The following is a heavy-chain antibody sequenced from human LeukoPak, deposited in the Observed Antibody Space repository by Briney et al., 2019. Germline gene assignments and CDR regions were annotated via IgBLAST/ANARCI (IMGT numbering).Heavy chain of an antibody. CDR3: ARDRAIAAAAGGDY. Sequence: GGSLRLSCAASGFTVSSNYMSWVRQAPGKGLEWVSVIYSGGSTYYADSVKGRFTISRDNSKNTLYLQMNSLRAEDTAVYYCARDRAIAAAAGGDYWGQGTLVTVSS. J-gene: IGHJ4*02. CDR1: GFTVSSNY. D-gene: IGHD6-13*01. CDR2: IYSGGST. V-gene: IGHV3-53*01.